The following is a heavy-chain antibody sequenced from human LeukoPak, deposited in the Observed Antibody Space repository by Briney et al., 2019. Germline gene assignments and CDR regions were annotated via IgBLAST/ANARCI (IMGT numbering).Heavy chain of an antibody. CDR1: GFTLSGHS. J-gene: IGHJ4*02. V-gene: IGHV3-21*01. D-gene: IGHD3-22*01. CDR3: ARGFDSRFFNY. Sequence: GGSLRLSCAASGFTLSGHSMNWVRQAPGKGLEWVSSIDTTSTYIYHADSVTGRFTISRDNAKDSLYLQMNSLRGEDTAVYYCARGFDSRFFNYWGRGTLVTVSS. CDR2: IDTTSTYI.